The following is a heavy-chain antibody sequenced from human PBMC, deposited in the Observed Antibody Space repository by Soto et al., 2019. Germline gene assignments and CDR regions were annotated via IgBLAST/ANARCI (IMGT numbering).Heavy chain of an antibody. V-gene: IGHV1-2*02. D-gene: IGHD6-13*01. CDR1: GYTFTDYY. J-gene: IGHJ4*02. CDR3: ASGGSSNWPDF. CDR2: INANSGGT. Sequence: QVQLVQSGAEVKKPGASVKVSCKASGYTFTDYYMHWVRQAPGQGLEWMGWINANSGGTNYPQKFQGRVTMTMDTSISTAYMELSSLRSDDTAVYYCASGGSSNWPDFWGQGTLVTVSS.